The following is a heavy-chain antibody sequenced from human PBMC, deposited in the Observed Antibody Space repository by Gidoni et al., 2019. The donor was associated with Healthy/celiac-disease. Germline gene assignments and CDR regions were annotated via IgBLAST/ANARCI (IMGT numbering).Heavy chain of an antibody. CDR2: INHSGST. J-gene: IGHJ4*02. V-gene: IGHV4-34*01. Sequence: QVQLQQWGAGLLKPSVTLSLTCAVYGGSFSGYYWSWIRQPPGKGLEWIGEINHSGSTNYNPSLKSRVTISVDTSKNQFSLKLSSVTAADTAVYYCARAASSGWYELDYWGQGTLVTVSS. D-gene: IGHD6-19*01. CDR1: GGSFSGYY. CDR3: ARAASSGWYELDY.